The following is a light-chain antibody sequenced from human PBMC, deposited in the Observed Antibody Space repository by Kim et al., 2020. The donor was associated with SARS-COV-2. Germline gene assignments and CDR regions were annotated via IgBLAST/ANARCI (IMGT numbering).Light chain of an antibody. V-gene: IGKV3-20*01. CDR1: HSINRRF. Sequence: DIVLTQSPGTLSLSPGERATLSCRATHSINRRFMAWYRQEGGQAPRVIIYGTSIRATGIPDRFSGSGSGTDFTLTISRLEAEDSAVYYCQQYDTSQGYPFGQGTKLEI. CDR2: GTS. J-gene: IGKJ2*01. CDR3: QQYDTSQGYP.